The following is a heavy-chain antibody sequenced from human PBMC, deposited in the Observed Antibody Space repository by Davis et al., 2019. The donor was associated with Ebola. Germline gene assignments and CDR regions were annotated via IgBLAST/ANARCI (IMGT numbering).Heavy chain of an antibody. CDR1: GFTFSNAW. Sequence: PGGSLRLSCAASGFTFSNAWMNWVRQAPGKGLEWVGRIKSKTDGGTTDYAAPVKGRFTISRDDSKNTLYLQMNSLKTEDTAVYYCTRCDFWGTAMTYWGQGTLVTVSS. CDR3: TRCDFWGTAMTY. V-gene: IGHV3-15*07. J-gene: IGHJ4*02. D-gene: IGHD3/OR15-3a*01. CDR2: IKSKTDGGTT.